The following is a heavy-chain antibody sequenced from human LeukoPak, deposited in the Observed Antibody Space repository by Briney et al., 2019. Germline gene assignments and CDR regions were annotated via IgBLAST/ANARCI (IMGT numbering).Heavy chain of an antibody. CDR1: GFTFSSYS. V-gene: IGHV3-21*01. D-gene: IGHD2-2*01. CDR2: ISSSSSYI. Sequence: GGSLRLSCAASGFTFSSYSMNWVRQAPGKGLEGVSSISSSSSYIYYADSVKGRFTISRDNAKNSLYLQMNSLRAEDTAVYYCATIVVPAARPDYWGQGTLVTVSS. CDR3: ATIVVPAARPDY. J-gene: IGHJ4*02.